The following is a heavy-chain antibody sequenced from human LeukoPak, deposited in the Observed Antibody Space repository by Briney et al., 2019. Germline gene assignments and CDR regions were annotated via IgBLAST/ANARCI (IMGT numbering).Heavy chain of an antibody. CDR1: GFTFSSYA. D-gene: IGHD5-24*01. CDR2: ISYDGSNK. CDR3: AKDGDAYTEFYYYYMDV. V-gene: IGHV3-30*07. Sequence: PGRSLRLSCAASGFTFSSYAMHWVRQAPGKGLEWVAVISYDGSNKYYADSVKGRFTISRDNSKNTVYLQMNSLRAEDTAMYYCAKDGDAYTEFYYYYMDVWGNGTTVTVSS. J-gene: IGHJ6*03.